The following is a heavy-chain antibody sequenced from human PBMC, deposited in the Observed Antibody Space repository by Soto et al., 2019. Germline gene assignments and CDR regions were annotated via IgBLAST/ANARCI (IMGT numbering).Heavy chain of an antibody. D-gene: IGHD3-10*01. Sequence: SVKVSCKASGGTFSSYAISWVRQAPGQGLEWMGGIIPIFGTANYARKFQGRVTITADESTSTAYMELSSLRSEDTAVYYCARDGAMVRGVTSNGMDVWGQGTTVTVSS. V-gene: IGHV1-69*13. J-gene: IGHJ6*02. CDR2: IIPIFGTA. CDR1: GGTFSSYA. CDR3: ARDGAMVRGVTSNGMDV.